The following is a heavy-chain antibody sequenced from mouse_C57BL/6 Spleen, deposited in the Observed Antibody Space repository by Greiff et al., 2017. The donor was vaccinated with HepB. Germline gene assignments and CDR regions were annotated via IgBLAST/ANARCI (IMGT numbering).Heavy chain of an antibody. Sequence: EVQLQQSGTVLARPGASVKMSCKTSGYTFTSYWMHWVKQRPGQGLEWIGAIYPGNSDTSYNQKFKGKAKLTAVTSASTAYMELSSLTNEESAVYYCTTLITTVVASTGTEDYWGQGTTLTVSA. CDR3: TTLITTVVASTGTEDY. CDR2: IYPGNSDT. D-gene: IGHD1-1*01. CDR1: GYTFTSYW. J-gene: IGHJ2*01. V-gene: IGHV1-5*01.